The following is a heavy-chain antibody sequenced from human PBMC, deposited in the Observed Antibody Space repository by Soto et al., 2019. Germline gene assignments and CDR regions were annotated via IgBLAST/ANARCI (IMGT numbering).Heavy chain of an antibody. CDR1: GGSVISGGHY. D-gene: IGHD6-13*01. CDR2: HYNDGST. CDR3: ARSLYAGKLLED. Sequence: QVQLQESGPGLVKPSQTLSLTCNVSGGSVISGGHYWSWVRQSPEKGLEWIGYHYNDGSTFYNPALQSRAVISVDKTKNHIFLNLRSVTDADTAVYYCARSLYAGKLLEDCGEGILVTVSS. V-gene: IGHV4-31*03. J-gene: IGHJ4*01.